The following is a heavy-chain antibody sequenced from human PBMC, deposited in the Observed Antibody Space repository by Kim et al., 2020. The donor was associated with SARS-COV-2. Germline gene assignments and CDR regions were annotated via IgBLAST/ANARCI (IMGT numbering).Heavy chain of an antibody. J-gene: IGHJ6*02. D-gene: IGHD3-10*01. CDR2: IYYSGST. CDR3: ATASLTMVRGVIIGNYYYGMDV. CDR1: GGSISSGGYY. V-gene: IGHV4-31*03. Sequence: TLSLTCTVSGGSISSGGYYWSWIRQHPGKGLEWIGYIYYSGSTYYNPSLKSRVTISVDTSKNQFSLKLSSVTAADTAVYYCATASLTMVRGVIIGNYYYGMDVWCQGTTVTVSS.